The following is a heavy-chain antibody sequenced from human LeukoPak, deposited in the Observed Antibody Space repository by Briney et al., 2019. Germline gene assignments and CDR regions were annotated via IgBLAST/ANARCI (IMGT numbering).Heavy chain of an antibody. CDR1: GYTFTSYD. Sequence: GASVKVSCKASGYTFTSYDINWVRQATGQGLEWMGWMNPNSGNTGYAQKFQGRVTITRNTSISTAYMELSSLRSEDAAVYYCAREGYCSGGSCYSGWFDPWGQGTLVTVSS. CDR2: MNPNSGNT. CDR3: AREGYCSGGSCYSGWFDP. V-gene: IGHV1-8*03. J-gene: IGHJ5*02. D-gene: IGHD2-15*01.